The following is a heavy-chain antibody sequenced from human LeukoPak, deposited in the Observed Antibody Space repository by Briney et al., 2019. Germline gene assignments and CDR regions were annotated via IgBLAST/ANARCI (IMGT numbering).Heavy chain of an antibody. J-gene: IGHJ4*02. Sequence: SETLSLTCTVSGGSISSSSYYWGWIRQAPGKGLEWIGSIYYSGSTYYNPSLKSRVTISVDTSKNQFSLKLSSVTAADTAVYYCARHPLFQEGLSNGPFDYWGQGTLVTVSS. CDR3: ARHPLFQEGLSNGPFDY. CDR1: GGSISSSSYY. CDR2: IYYSGST. D-gene: IGHD3-3*01. V-gene: IGHV4-39*01.